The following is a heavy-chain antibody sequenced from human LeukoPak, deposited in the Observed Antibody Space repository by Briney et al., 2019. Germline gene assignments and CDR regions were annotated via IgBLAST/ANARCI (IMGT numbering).Heavy chain of an antibody. CDR3: ARGGLVRGTINSLIAFDI. CDR2: IYYSDT. CDR1: GGSISSGGYS. Sequence: SETLSLTCAVSGGSISSGGYSWSWIRQPPGKGLEWIGYIYYSDTYYNPSLKSRVTISADTSKNQFSLQLNSVTPEDTALYYCARGGLVRGTINSLIAFDIWGQGIMVTVSS. J-gene: IGHJ3*02. V-gene: IGHV4-30-4*07. D-gene: IGHD3-10*01.